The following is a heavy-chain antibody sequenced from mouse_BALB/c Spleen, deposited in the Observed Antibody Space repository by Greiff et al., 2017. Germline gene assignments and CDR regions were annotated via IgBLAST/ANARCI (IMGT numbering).Heavy chain of an antibody. CDR1: GFSLTSYG. V-gene: IGHV2-2*02. CDR2: IWSGGST. Sequence: VQLQESGPGLVQPSQSLSITCTVSGFSLTSYGVHWVRQSPGKGLEWLGVIWSGGSTDYNAAFISRLSISKDNSKSQVFFKMNSLQANDTAIYYCARRTTVVANYAMDYWGQGTSVTVSS. CDR3: ARRTTVVANYAMDY. J-gene: IGHJ4*01. D-gene: IGHD1-1*01.